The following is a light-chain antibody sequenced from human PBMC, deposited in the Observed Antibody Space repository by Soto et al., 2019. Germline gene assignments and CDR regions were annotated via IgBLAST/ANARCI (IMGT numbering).Light chain of an antibody. J-gene: IGKJ1*01. CDR2: KGS. V-gene: IGKV1-39*01. CDR1: HGITNY. Sequence: DVQMTQSPSSLSASVGDRVTITCQASHGITNYVNWYQQKTGKDPKLLIYKGSTLKSGVTSRFSGSGSGTEFTLTISSLQPDDFATYYCQQSYSTPRTFGQGTKVDIK. CDR3: QQSYSTPRT.